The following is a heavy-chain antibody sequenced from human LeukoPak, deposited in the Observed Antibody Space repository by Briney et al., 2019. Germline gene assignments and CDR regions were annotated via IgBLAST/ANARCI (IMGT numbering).Heavy chain of an antibody. Sequence: SETLSLTCAVSGDSIRSTNWWNWVRQPPGKGLEWIGEIYHSGSTNYSPSLKSRVTISVDKSKNQFSLKLSSVTAADPAVYYCAKAFGVRGVIRSWSQGTLVTVSS. CDR1: GDSIRSTNW. CDR3: AKAFGVRGVIRS. CDR2: IYHSGST. J-gene: IGHJ5*02. V-gene: IGHV4-4*02. D-gene: IGHD3-10*01.